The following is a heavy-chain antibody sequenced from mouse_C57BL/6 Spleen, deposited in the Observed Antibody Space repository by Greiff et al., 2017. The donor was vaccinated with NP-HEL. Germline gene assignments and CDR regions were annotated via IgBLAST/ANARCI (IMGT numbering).Heavy chain of an antibody. J-gene: IGHJ3*01. CDR2: IDPANGNT. Sequence: EVQLQQSVAELVRLGASVKLSCTASGFNIKNTYMHRVKQRPEQGLEWIGRIDPANGNTKYAPKFQGKATITAETSSNTTDLQRSSLTSEDTAIYYFARITTVPWFAYWGQGELVTESA. D-gene: IGHD1-1*01. CDR1: GFNIKNTY. V-gene: IGHV14-3*01. CDR3: ARITTVPWFAY.